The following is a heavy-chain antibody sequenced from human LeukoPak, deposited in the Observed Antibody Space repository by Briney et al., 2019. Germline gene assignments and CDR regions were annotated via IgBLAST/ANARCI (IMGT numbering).Heavy chain of an antibody. V-gene: IGHV3-15*01. CDR1: GFTFSNAW. J-gene: IGHJ5*02. D-gene: IGHD2-8*01. CDR2: IKSKTDGGTT. Sequence: GGSLRLSCAASGFTFSNAWMSWVRQAPGKGLEWVGRIKSKTDGGTTDYAAPVKGRFTISRDDSKNTLYLQMNSLKTEDTAVYYCTTDIVLMVYAENNWFDPWGQGTLVTVSS. CDR3: TTDIVLMVYAENNWFDP.